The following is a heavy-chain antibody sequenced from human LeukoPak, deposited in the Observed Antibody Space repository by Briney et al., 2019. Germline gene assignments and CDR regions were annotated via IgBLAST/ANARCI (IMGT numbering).Heavy chain of an antibody. CDR2: ISAYNGNT. CDR3: ARANPEYYDSSGSTDY. V-gene: IGHV1-18*01. J-gene: IGHJ4*02. CDR1: GYTFTSYA. D-gene: IGHD3-22*01. Sequence: ASVKVSCKASGYTFTSYAISWVRQAPGQGPEWMGWISAYNGNTNYAQKLQGRVTMTTDKSTSTAYMELRSLRSDDTAMYYCARANPEYYDSSGSTDYWGQGTLVTVSS.